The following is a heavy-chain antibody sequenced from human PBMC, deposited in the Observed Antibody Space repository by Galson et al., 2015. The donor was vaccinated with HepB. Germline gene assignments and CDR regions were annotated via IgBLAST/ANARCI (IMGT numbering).Heavy chain of an antibody. V-gene: IGHV1-18*01. CDR2: IRGDNGKT. Sequence: SVKVSCKASGYTFSSNVINWVRQAPGQGLEWMGWIRGDNGKTNYAQKLQGRVTMTTDTSTSTAYMELRSLRSDDTAVYYCARGDGGDYVWGLALDHLGQGTLVTVSS. CDR1: GYTFSSNV. CDR3: ARGDGGDYVWGLALDH. J-gene: IGHJ1*01. D-gene: IGHD3-16*01.